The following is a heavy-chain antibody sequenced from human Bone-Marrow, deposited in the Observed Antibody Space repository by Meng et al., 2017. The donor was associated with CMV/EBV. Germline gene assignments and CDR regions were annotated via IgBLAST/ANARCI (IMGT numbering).Heavy chain of an antibody. D-gene: IGHD4-11*01. Sequence: SVKVSCKASGYTFTSYGISWVRQAPGQGLEWMGGIIPIFGTANYAQKFQGRVTITTDESTSTAYMELSSLRSEDTAVYYCARDLSNERYGMDVWGQGTTVTVSS. CDR2: IIPIFGTA. CDR3: ARDLSNERYGMDV. CDR1: GYTFTSYG. J-gene: IGHJ6*02. V-gene: IGHV1-69*05.